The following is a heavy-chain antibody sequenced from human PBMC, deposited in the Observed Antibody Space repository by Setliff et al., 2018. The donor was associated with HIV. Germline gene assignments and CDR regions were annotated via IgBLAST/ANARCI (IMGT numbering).Heavy chain of an antibody. Sequence: PGGSLRLSCAASGFTFGSYWMSWVRQAPGKGLEWVANIKQDGSEKYYADSVKGRFTISRDNAKNSLYVQMNSLRAEDTAVYYCARGQTTGEYWGQGTLVTVSS. CDR2: IKQDGSEK. CDR3: ARGQTTGEY. J-gene: IGHJ4*02. CDR1: GFTFGSYW. V-gene: IGHV3-7*01. D-gene: IGHD4-17*01.